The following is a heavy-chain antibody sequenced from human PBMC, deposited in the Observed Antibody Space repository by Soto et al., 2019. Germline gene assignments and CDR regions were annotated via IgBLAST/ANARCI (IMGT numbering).Heavy chain of an antibody. V-gene: IGHV5-10-1*01. J-gene: IGHJ4*02. CDR2: IDPSDSQT. Sequence: GESLKISCKGSGYSFAGYWITWVRQKPGKGLEWMGRIDPSDSQTYYSPSFRGHVTISVTKSITTVFLQWSSLRASDTAMYYCAKQIYDSDTGPNFQYYFDSWGQGTTVTVSS. D-gene: IGHD3-22*01. CDR1: GYSFAGYW. CDR3: AKQIYDSDTGPNFQYYFDS.